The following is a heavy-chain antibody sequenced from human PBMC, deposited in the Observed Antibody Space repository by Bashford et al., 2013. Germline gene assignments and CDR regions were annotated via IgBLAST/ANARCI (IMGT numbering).Heavy chain of an antibody. D-gene: IGHD3-22*01. CDR3: ARGFNGAYYNIDY. J-gene: IGHJ4*02. CDR1: GASISDSY. V-gene: IGHV4-59*01. Sequence: SETLSLTCVVSGASISDSYWAWIRQSPGKGLEWIGFIYYNGYTNYNPSLMGRLTMSVDTSKNQFSLRLSSLTAADTGVYYCARGFNGAYYNIDYWGQGTQVTVSS. CDR2: IYYNGYT.